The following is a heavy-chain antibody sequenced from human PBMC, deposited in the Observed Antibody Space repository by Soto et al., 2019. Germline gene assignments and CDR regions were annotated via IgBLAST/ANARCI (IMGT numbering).Heavy chain of an antibody. Sequence: QVQLVQSGAEVKKPGSSVKVSCKASGGTFSSYAISWVRQAPGQGLEWMGGIIPIFGTANYAQKFQGRVTITADXXTXTXXMELSSLRSEDTAVYYCASVYAVAARPVYYYGMDVWGQGTTVTVSS. CDR3: ASVYAVAARPVYYYGMDV. CDR1: GGTFSSYA. V-gene: IGHV1-69*12. CDR2: IIPIFGTA. D-gene: IGHD6-6*01. J-gene: IGHJ6*02.